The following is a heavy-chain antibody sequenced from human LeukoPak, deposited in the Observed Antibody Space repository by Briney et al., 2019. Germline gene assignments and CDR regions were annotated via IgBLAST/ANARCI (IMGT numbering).Heavy chain of an antibody. Sequence: GASVRVSCKASGYTFTSYYMHWVRQAPGQGLESMGIINPSGGSTSYAQKFQGRVTMTRDMSTSTVYMELSRLRSEDTAVHYCAKGYYYDSSGDDAFDIWGQGTMVTVSS. CDR3: AKGYYYDSSGDDAFDI. J-gene: IGHJ3*02. CDR2: INPSGGST. D-gene: IGHD3-22*01. V-gene: IGHV1-46*01. CDR1: GYTFTSYY.